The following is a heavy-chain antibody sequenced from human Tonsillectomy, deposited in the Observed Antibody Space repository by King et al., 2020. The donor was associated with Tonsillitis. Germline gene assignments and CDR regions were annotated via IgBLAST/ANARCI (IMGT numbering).Heavy chain of an antibody. Sequence: VPLQESGPGLVKPSETLSLTCTVSGGSISSYYWSWIRPPPGKGLEWIGYIYYSGSTNYNPSLKSRVTISVDTSKNQFSLKLSSVTAADTAVYYCARDRGYLDAFDIWGQGTMVTVSS. CDR3: ARDRGYLDAFDI. V-gene: IGHV4-59*01. D-gene: IGHD5-12*01. CDR2: IYYSGST. J-gene: IGHJ3*02. CDR1: GGSISSYY.